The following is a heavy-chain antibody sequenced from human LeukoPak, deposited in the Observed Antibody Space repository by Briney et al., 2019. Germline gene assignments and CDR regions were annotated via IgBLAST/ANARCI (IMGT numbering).Heavy chain of an antibody. J-gene: IGHJ6*03. CDR2: IYYSGST. CDR3: ARWPLGYNSNPGYMDV. Sequence: SETLSLTCTVSGGSISSYYWSWIRQPPGKGLEWIGYIYYSGSTNYNPSLKSRATISVDTSKNQFSLKLSSVTAADTAVYYCARWPLGYNSNPGYMDVWGKGTTVTVSS. V-gene: IGHV4-59*12. D-gene: IGHD4-11*01. CDR1: GGSISSYY.